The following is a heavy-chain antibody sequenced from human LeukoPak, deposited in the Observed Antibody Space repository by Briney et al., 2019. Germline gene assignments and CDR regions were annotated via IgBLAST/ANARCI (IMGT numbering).Heavy chain of an antibody. Sequence: PSETLSLTCTVSGGSLSSYYWSWIRQPPGKGLEWIGYIYYSGSTNYNPSLKSRVTISVDTSKNQFSLKLSSVTAADTAVYYCARVSDNCSSTSCYTGLLDYWGQGTLVTVSS. CDR1: GGSLSSYY. D-gene: IGHD2-2*02. CDR3: ARVSDNCSSTSCYTGLLDY. J-gene: IGHJ4*02. V-gene: IGHV4-59*01. CDR2: IYYSGST.